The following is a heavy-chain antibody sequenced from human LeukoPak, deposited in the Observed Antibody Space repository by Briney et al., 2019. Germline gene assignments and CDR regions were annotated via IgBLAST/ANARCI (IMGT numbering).Heavy chain of an antibody. Sequence: SQTLSLTCTVSGGSISSGDYYWRWIRQPPGTGLEWIGYIYYSGSTYYNPSLKSRVTISVDTSKNQFSLKLSSVTAADTAVYYCARLYYYDSSGLDYGGQGTLVTVSS. V-gene: IGHV4-30-4*08. CDR2: IYYSGST. D-gene: IGHD3-22*01. CDR1: GGSISSGDYY. CDR3: ARLYYYDSSGLDY. J-gene: IGHJ4*02.